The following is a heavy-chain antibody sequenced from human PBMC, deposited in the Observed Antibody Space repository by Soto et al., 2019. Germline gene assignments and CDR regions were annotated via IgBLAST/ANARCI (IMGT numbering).Heavy chain of an antibody. V-gene: IGHV3-33*08. J-gene: IGHJ4*02. CDR3: ARSQYCSSASCFAFDY. Sequence: VQLVESGGGLVKPGGSLRLSCAASGFTFRSYSMNWVRQAPGKGLEWVAVIWSDGNKTFYRNSVKGRFTISRDNAENTLFLQMNSLRVEDTAFYYCARSQYCSSASCFAFDYWGRGTLVTVSS. D-gene: IGHD2-2*01. CDR2: IWSDGNKT. CDR1: GFTFRSYS.